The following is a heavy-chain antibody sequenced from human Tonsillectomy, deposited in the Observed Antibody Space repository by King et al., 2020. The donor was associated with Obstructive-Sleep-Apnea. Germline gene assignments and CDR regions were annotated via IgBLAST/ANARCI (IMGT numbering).Heavy chain of an antibody. V-gene: IGHV1-2*02. Sequence: VQLVESGAEVKKPGASVKVSCKASGYTFTAYYIHWVRQAPGQGLEWMGWINPNSGGTNCAQKFQGRVTMTRDTSINTAYMELGRLTSDDTAVYHCARVKGQGSWFDPWGQGTLVTVSS. J-gene: IGHJ5*02. CDR1: GYTFTAYY. CDR3: ARVKGQGSWFDP. D-gene: IGHD3-10*01. CDR2: INPNSGGT.